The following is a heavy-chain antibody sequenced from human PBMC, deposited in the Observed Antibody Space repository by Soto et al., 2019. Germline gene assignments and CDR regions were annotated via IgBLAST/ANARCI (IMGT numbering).Heavy chain of an antibody. CDR1: GGSFSGYY. V-gene: IGHV4-34*01. D-gene: IGHD3-22*01. J-gene: IGHJ4*02. CDR2: INHSGST. Sequence: SETLSLTCAVYGGSFSGYYWIWIRQPPGKGLEWIGEINHSGSTNYNPSLKSRVTISVDTSKNQFSLKLSSVTAADTAVYYCARVTYYYDSSGSPWYFDYWGQGTLVTVSS. CDR3: ARVTYYYDSSGSPWYFDY.